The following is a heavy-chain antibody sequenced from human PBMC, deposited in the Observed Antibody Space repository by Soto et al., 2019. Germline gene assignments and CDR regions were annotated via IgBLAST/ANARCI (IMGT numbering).Heavy chain of an antibody. J-gene: IGHJ6*02. V-gene: IGHV1-69*13. D-gene: IGHD2-21*02. CDR2: IIPIFGTA. CDR3: ARDLWGYCGVDCYPLDV. CDR1: GGTFSSYA. Sequence: ASVKVSFKASGGTFSSYAISWVRQAPGQGLEWMGGIIPIFGTANYAQKFQGRVTITADESTSTAYMELSSLRSEDTAVYYCARDLWGYCGVDCYPLDVWGQGTTVTVSS.